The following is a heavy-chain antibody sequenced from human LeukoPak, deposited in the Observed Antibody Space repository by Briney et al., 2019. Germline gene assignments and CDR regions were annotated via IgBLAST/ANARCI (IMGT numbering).Heavy chain of an antibody. CDR3: AINSYDYPYTLNY. D-gene: IGHD5-18*01. CDR2: ISSSSSYI. J-gene: IGHJ4*02. V-gene: IGHV3-21*01. CDR1: GFTFSSYS. Sequence: GGSLRLSCAASGFTFSSYSMNWVRQAPGKGLEWVSSISSSSSYIYYADSVKGRFTISRDNSKNTLYLQVNSLRAEDTAVYYCAINSYDYPYTLNYWGQGTLVTASS.